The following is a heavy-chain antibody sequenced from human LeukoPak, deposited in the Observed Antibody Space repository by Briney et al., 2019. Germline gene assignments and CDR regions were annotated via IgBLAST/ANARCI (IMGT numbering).Heavy chain of an antibody. CDR3: ARDYPWELRLRPYNWFDP. J-gene: IGHJ5*02. D-gene: IGHD1-26*01. V-gene: IGHV4-38-2*02. CDR1: GYSISSGYY. CDR2: IYHSGRT. Sequence: SETLSLTCTVSGYSISSGYYWGWIRQPPGKGLEWIGSIYHSGRTFYNPSLKSRVTISVDTSKNQFSLKLSSVTAADTAVYYCARDYPWELRLRPYNWFDPWGQGTLVTVSS.